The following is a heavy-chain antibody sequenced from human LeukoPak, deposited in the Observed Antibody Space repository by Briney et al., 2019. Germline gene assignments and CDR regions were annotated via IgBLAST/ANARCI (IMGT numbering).Heavy chain of an antibody. Sequence: SQTLSLTCAISGDSVSSNSAAWNWIRQSPSRGLEWLGRTYYRSKWYNDYAVSVKSRITINPDTSKNQFSLQLNSVTPEDTAVYYCARDGSKGRSSSWYERFDPWGQGTLVTVSS. J-gene: IGHJ5*02. CDR3: ARDGSKGRSSSWYERFDP. CDR1: GDSVSSNSAA. CDR2: TYYRSKWYN. V-gene: IGHV6-1*01. D-gene: IGHD6-13*01.